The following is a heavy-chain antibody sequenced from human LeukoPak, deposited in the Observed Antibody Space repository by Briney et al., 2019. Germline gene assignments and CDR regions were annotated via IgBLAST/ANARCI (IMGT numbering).Heavy chain of an antibody. CDR2: ISGSSSAI. J-gene: IGHJ4*02. CDR1: GFTFSTYG. CDR3: AKDMHYYDSSGYYDY. Sequence: GGSLRLSCAASGFTFSTYGMNWVRQAPGKGLEWVSYISGSSSAIYYTDSVKGRFTISRDNAKNSLYLQMNSLRAEDTALYYCAKDMHYYDSSGYYDYWGQGTLVTVSS. D-gene: IGHD3-22*01. V-gene: IGHV3-48*04.